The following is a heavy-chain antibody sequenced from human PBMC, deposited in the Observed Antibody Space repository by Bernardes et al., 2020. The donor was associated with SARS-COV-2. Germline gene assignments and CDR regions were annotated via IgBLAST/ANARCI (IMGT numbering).Heavy chain of an antibody. Sequence: SETLSLSCTVSGGSISSGGYYWSWILQHPGKGLEWIGYIYYSGSTYYNPSLKSRVTISVDTSKNQFSLKLSSVTAADTAVYYCARAHRITIFGVVRYFDYWGQGTLVTVSS. CDR1: GGSISSGGYY. CDR3: ARAHRITIFGVVRYFDY. V-gene: IGHV4-31*03. J-gene: IGHJ4*02. CDR2: IYYSGST. D-gene: IGHD3-3*01.